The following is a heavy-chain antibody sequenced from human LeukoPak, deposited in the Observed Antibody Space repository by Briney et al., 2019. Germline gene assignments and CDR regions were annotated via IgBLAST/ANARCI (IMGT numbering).Heavy chain of an antibody. CDR3: ARVSRWELLVDY. D-gene: IGHD1-26*01. CDR1: GGSISSYY. J-gene: IGHJ4*02. Sequence: PSETLSLTCTVSGGSISSYYWGWIRQPPGKGLEWIGSIYYSGSTYYNPSLKSRVTISVDTSKNQFSLKLSSVTAADTAVYYCARVSRWELLVDYWGQGTLVTVSS. CDR2: IYYSGST. V-gene: IGHV4-39*01.